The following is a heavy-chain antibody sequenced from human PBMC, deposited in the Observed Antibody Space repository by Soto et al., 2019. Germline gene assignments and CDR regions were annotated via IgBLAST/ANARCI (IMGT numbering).Heavy chain of an antibody. Sequence: EVQLVESGGGLVKPGGSLRLSCAASGFTFSNAWMSWVRQAPGKGLEWVGRIKSKTDGGTTDYAAPVKGRFTISRDDSKNTLYLQMNSLKTEDTAVYYCTTGAPRIVVVIKGGGFDYWGQGTLVTVSS. CDR2: IKSKTDGGTT. D-gene: IGHD3-22*01. J-gene: IGHJ4*02. V-gene: IGHV3-15*01. CDR3: TTGAPRIVVVIKGGGFDY. CDR1: GFTFSNAW.